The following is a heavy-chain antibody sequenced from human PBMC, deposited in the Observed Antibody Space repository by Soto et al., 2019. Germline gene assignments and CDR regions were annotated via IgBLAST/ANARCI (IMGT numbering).Heavy chain of an antibody. D-gene: IGHD6-19*01. CDR1: GFTFDEYA. V-gene: IGHV3-9*01. CDR3: AKVDPHSSYPSDYFHH. CDR2: ITWNGVNI. J-gene: IGHJ1*01. Sequence: ESGGGLVQPGRSLRLSCAGSGFTFDEYAMHWVRPAPGKGLEWVASITWNGVNIGYADSVKGRFTISRDNAKNSLYLQMNNLRAEDTALYYCAKVDPHSSYPSDYFHHWGQGTLVTVSS.